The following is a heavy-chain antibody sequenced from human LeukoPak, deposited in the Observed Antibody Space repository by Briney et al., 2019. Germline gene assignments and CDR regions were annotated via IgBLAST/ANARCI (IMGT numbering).Heavy chain of an antibody. Sequence: GRSLRLSCAASGFTFINYAMHWVRQAPGKGLEWVAVISYDGSNKYYADSVKGRFTISRDNSKNTLYLQMNSLRAEDTAVYYCAREGSGYFYFDYWGQGTLVTVSS. J-gene: IGHJ4*02. CDR3: AREGSGYFYFDY. CDR2: ISYDGSNK. CDR1: GFTFINYA. D-gene: IGHD3-22*01. V-gene: IGHV3-30-3*01.